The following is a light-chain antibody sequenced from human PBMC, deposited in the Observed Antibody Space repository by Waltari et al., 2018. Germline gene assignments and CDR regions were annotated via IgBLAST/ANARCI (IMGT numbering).Light chain of an antibody. CDR1: SSDIGSYNY. CDR3: SSYTTTSTLLVV. Sequence: QSALTQPASVSGSPGQSITISCTGTSSDIGSYNYVSWYQHHPGNAPKLMIFDVNNRPAGGSDGFSGSKSGNTASLSITGLHAEDEADYYCSSYTTTSTLLVVFGGETKLTVL. CDR2: DVN. J-gene: IGLJ2*01. V-gene: IGLV2-14*03.